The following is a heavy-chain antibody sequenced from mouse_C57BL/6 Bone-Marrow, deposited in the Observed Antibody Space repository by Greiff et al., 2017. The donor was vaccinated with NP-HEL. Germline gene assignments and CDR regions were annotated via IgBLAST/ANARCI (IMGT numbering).Heavy chain of an antibody. D-gene: IGHD3-2*02. J-gene: IGHJ4*01. Sequence: EVKLVESGGDLVKPGGSLKLSCAASGFTFSSYGLSWVRQTPDKRLEWVATISSGGSYTYYPDSVKGRFTISRDNAKNTLYLQMSSLKSEDTAMYYCARHRGLRLDYYAMDYWGQGTSVTVSS. CDR2: ISSGGSYT. V-gene: IGHV5-6*01. CDR1: GFTFSSYG. CDR3: ARHRGLRLDYYAMDY.